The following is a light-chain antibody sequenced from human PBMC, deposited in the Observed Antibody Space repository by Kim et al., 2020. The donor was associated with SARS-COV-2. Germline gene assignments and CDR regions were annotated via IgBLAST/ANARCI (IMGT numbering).Light chain of an antibody. CDR1: QSVSSN. J-gene: IGKJ2*01. V-gene: IGKV3-15*01. CDR3: HQYNTWPPGT. Sequence: EIVMTQSPATLSVSPGERATLSCRASQSVSSNLAWYQHKPGQAPRLLIFGTSTRATGIPARCSGSGSGTEFTLTISSLQSEDFAVYYCHQYNTWPPGTFGQGAKVEI. CDR2: GTS.